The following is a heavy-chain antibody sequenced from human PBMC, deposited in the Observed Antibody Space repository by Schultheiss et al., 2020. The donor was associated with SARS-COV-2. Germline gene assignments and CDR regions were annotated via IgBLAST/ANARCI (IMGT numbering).Heavy chain of an antibody. CDR2: IFHSGNT. D-gene: IGHD3-16*01. Sequence: SETLSLTCTVSGGSISSGCYYWSWIRQHPGKGLEWIGYIFHSGNTYYNPSLKSRVTISVDTSKNQFSLKLSSVTAADTDVYYCARGWGPYYFDYWGQGTLVTVSS. V-gene: IGHV4-31*03. CDR3: ARGWGPYYFDY. CDR1: GGSISSGCYY. J-gene: IGHJ4*02.